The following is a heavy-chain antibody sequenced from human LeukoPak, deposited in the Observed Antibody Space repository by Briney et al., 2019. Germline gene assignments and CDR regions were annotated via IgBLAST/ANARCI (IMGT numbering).Heavy chain of an antibody. D-gene: IGHD3-22*01. Sequence: PGGSLRLSCAASGFTVSSNYMSWVRQAPGKGLEWVSVIYSGGSTYYADSVKGRFTISRHNSKNTLYLQMNSLRAEDTAVYYCARVSFYGSSGYNFNWGQGTLVTVSS. CDR2: IYSGGST. J-gene: IGHJ4*02. V-gene: IGHV3-53*04. CDR1: GFTVSSNY. CDR3: ARVSFYGSSGYNFN.